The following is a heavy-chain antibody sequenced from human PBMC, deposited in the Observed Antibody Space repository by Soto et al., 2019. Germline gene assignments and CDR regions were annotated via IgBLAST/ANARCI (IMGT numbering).Heavy chain of an antibody. J-gene: IGHJ5*02. Sequence: SETLSLTCTVSGGSISSGDYYWSWIRQPPGKGLEWIGYIYYSGSTYYNPSLKSRVTISVDTSKNQFSLKLSSVTAADTAGYYCARVVACSGGSCFFSCFDPWGQGTRVTVSS. CDR3: ARVVACSGGSCFFSCFDP. CDR1: GGSISSGDYY. V-gene: IGHV4-30-4*01. D-gene: IGHD2-15*01. CDR2: IYYSGST.